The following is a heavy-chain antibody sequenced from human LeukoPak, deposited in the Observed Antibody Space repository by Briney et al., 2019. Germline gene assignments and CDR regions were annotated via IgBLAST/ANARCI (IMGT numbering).Heavy chain of an antibody. V-gene: IGHV3-30*03. CDR3: ARGALVGIVARLGYFQH. CDR2: ISYDGSNK. Sequence: GGSLRLSCAASGFTFSSYSMNWVRQAPGKGLEWVAVISYDGSNKYYADSVKGRFTISRDNSKNTLYLQMNSLRAEDTAVYYCARGALVGIVARLGYFQHWGQGTLVTVSS. J-gene: IGHJ1*01. D-gene: IGHD3-22*01. CDR1: GFTFSSYS.